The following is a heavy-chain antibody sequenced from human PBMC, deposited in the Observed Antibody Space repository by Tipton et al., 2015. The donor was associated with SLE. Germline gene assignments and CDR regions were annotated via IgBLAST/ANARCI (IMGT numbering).Heavy chain of an antibody. CDR3: ARGDWGSY. CDR1: GYSFTRQW. Sequence: QSGPEVKKPGESLRISCKGSGYSFTRQWIAWVRQMPGKGLEWMGIIYPGDSDIKYSPSFQGQVTISADKSISTAFLQWNSLKASDTAMYYCARGDWGSYWGQGTLVTVSS. V-gene: IGHV5-51*03. J-gene: IGHJ4*02. CDR2: IYPGDSDI. D-gene: IGHD3/OR15-3a*01.